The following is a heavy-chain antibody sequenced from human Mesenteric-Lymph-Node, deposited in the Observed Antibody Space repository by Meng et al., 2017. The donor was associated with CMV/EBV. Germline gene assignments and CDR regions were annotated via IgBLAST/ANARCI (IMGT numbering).Heavy chain of an antibody. D-gene: IGHD2-2*01. CDR1: GFTFSGHA. CDR2: ISGSGSTT. CDR3: ARGPYCSSFSCPSNYYGMDV. Sequence: GGSLRLSCAASGFTFSGHAMHWVRQAPGKGLEYVSGISGSGSTTYYADSVKGRFTISRDNSKNTVYLQMGSLRAEDMAVYYCARGPYCSSFSCPSNYYGMDVWGQGTTVTVSS. J-gene: IGHJ6*02. V-gene: IGHV3-64*02.